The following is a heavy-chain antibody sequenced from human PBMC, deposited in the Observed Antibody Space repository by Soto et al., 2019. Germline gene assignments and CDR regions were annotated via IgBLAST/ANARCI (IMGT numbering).Heavy chain of an antibody. J-gene: IGHJ6*02. D-gene: IGHD2-15*01. CDR1: GGTFSSYA. CDR2: IIPIFGTA. CDR3: ARDFFGGNYYYNEMDV. Sequence: GASVKVSCKASGGTFSSYAISWVRQAPGQGLEWMGGIIPIFGTANYAQKFQGRVTITADESTSTAYMELSSLRSEDTAVYYCARDFFGGNYYYNEMDVWGQGTMVTVSS. V-gene: IGHV1-69*13.